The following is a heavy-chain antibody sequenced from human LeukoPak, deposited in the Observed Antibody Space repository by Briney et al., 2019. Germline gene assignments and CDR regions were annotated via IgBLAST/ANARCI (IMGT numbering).Heavy chain of an antibody. CDR3: ARGGKPDCSSTSCYNY. J-gene: IGHJ4*02. Sequence: ASVNVSCKASGYTFTGYYMHWVRQAPGQGLEWMGWINPNSGGTNYAQKFQGRVTMTRDTSTSTAYMELSRLRSDDTAVYYCARGGKPDCSSTSCYNYWGQGTLVTVSS. V-gene: IGHV1-2*02. CDR2: INPNSGGT. D-gene: IGHD2-2*02. CDR1: GYTFTGYY.